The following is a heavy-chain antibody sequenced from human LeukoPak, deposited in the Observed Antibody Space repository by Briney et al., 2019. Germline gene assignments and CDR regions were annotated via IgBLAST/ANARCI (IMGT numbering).Heavy chain of an antibody. Sequence: ASVKVSCKASGYTFSKFYIHWVRQAPGQGLECMGWINPNSGGTNYAQKFQGRVTMTRDTANSTAYMELNILRSDDTAVYFCARGARIQPSVGPSGYFDYWGQGTLVTVSS. CDR3: ARGARIQPSVGPSGYFDY. D-gene: IGHD5-18*01. J-gene: IGHJ4*02. CDR1: GYTFSKFY. CDR2: INPNSGGT. V-gene: IGHV1-2*02.